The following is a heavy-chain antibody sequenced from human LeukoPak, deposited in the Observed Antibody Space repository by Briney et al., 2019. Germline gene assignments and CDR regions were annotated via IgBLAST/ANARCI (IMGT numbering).Heavy chain of an antibody. CDR2: MYYSGST. CDR3: ARTRYYYNSRSYGAPYYFDY. CDR1: GGSISTYY. V-gene: IGHV4-59*08. J-gene: IGHJ4*02. Sequence: SETLSLTCIVSGGSISTYYWSWIRQPPGKGLEWIGYMYYSGSTNYNPSLKSRVTISVDTSKNQFSLKLSSVTAADTAVYYCARTRYYYNSRSYGAPYYFDYWGQGTLVTVSS. D-gene: IGHD3-10*01.